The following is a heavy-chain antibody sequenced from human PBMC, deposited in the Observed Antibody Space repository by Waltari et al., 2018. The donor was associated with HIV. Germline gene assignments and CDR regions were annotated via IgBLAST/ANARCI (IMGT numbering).Heavy chain of an antibody. Sequence: EVHLVQSGPEVMKPGATLKISCRVSGYTFTDHYIHWVHQAPGKGLEWMGRIDPEDGETEYAEKFQGRLTITADTSLDTVYMELTSLRSDDAAVYYCASLAAAGYFDAWGQGTLLTVSS. CDR2: IDPEDGET. D-gene: IGHD6-13*01. J-gene: IGHJ4*02. V-gene: IGHV1-69-2*01. CDR1: GYTFTDHY. CDR3: ASLAAAGYFDA.